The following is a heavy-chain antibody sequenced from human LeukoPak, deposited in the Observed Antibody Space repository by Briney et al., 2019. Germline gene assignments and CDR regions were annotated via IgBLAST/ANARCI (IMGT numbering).Heavy chain of an antibody. J-gene: IGHJ3*02. D-gene: IGHD6-13*01. V-gene: IGHV4-59*01. CDR3: ARDLSSSSWDAFDI. CDR1: GGSISTYY. CDR2: VYYSGST. Sequence: SETLSLTCTVSGGSISTYYWGWIRQPPGKGLEWIGYVYYSGSTNYNPSLMSRVTISVDTSENQFSLKLNSVTAADTAVYYCARDLSSSSWDAFDIWGQGTMVTVSS.